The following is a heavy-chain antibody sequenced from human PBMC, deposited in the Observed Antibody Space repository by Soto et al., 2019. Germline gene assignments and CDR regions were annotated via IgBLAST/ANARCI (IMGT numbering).Heavy chain of an antibody. V-gene: IGHV6-1*01. CDR2: TYYRSKWYN. CDR1: GDSVSSNSAA. CDR3: ARDRYYYDSSGYYFDY. D-gene: IGHD3-22*01. Sequence: QSQTLSLTCAISGDSVSSNSAAWNWIRQSPSRGLEWLGRTYYRSKWYNDYAVSVKSRITINPDTSKNQFSLQLNSVTPEDTAVYYCARDRYYYDSSGYYFDYWGQGTLVTVSS. J-gene: IGHJ4*02.